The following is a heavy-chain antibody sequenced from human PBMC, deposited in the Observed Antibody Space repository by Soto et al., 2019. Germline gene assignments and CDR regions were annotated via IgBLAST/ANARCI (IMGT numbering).Heavy chain of an antibody. J-gene: IGHJ4*02. D-gene: IGHD3-16*01. CDR1: GFTFRTYG. Sequence: QVQLVESGGGVVQPGRSLRLSCAASGFTFRTYGMHWXXXXXXXXXXXVALISYDESHKYYVDSVKGRFTISRDNSKXXXXXXXXXXXXXXXXXXXXXXXXXXXXXXXXAGATGEFDFWGQGTLVTVAS. CDR2: ISYDESHK. CDR3: XXXXXXXXXXXXAGATGEFDF. V-gene: IGHV3-30*03.